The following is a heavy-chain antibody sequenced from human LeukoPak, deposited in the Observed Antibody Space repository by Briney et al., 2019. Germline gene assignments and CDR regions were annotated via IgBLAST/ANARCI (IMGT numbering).Heavy chain of an antibody. Sequence: PGGSLRLSCAASGFTFRNYWMTWVRQAPGKGPEWLSYISGSGTTISYADSVKGRFTISRDNAKNTLYLQMNSLRAEDTAVYYCARVEDYDFWSGYGHYGMDVWGQGTTVTVSS. CDR1: GFTFRNYW. J-gene: IGHJ6*02. CDR2: ISGSGTTI. CDR3: ARVEDYDFWSGYGHYGMDV. V-gene: IGHV3-11*01. D-gene: IGHD3-3*01.